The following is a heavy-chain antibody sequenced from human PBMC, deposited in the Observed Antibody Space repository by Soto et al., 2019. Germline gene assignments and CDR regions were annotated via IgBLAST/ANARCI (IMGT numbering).Heavy chain of an antibody. V-gene: IGHV1-2*02. J-gene: IGHJ4*02. CDR2: INPDSGAT. CDR3: ARDRGSGWYDNFDY. Sequence: ASVKVSCKASGYTFIAYYIHWVRQAPGQGLEWMGWINPDSGATNYAQKFQGRVTMTSDTSISAASMELSRLRSDDTVVYYCARDRGSGWYDNFDYWGQGTLVTVSS. CDR1: GYTFIAYY. D-gene: IGHD6-19*01.